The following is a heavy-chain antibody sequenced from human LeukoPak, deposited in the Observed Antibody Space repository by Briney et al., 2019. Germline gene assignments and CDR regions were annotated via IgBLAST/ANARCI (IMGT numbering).Heavy chain of an antibody. J-gene: IGHJ4*02. D-gene: IGHD3-10*01. Sequence: PGGSLRLSCAASKFTFGNYVMSWVRQAPGKGLEWVSTISGSSVTTYYADSVKGRFTISRDNSKNTLYLQMNSLRAEDTAVYYCAKLDYYGNYWGQGTLVTVSS. CDR1: KFTFGNYV. V-gene: IGHV3-23*01. CDR3: AKLDYYGNY. CDR2: ISGSSVTT.